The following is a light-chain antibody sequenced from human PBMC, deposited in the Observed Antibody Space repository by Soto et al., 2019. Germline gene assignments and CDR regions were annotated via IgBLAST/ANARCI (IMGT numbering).Light chain of an antibody. CDR2: GAS. CDR1: QGISSY. Sequence: DIQLTQSPSFLSASVLDLVTITCRASQGISSYLAWYQQKQGKANKIMIYGASTLQSGVTSRFSGSGSGTDFTLSISSLQPEDFATYFCQPVDSYQITFGQGTRLEIK. J-gene: IGKJ5*01. V-gene: IGKV1-9*01. CDR3: QPVDSYQIT.